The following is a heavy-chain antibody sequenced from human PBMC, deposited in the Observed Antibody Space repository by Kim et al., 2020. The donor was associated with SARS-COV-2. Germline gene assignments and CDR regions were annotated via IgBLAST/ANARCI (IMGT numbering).Heavy chain of an antibody. CDR1: GASIGTDY. J-gene: IGHJ4*02. V-gene: IGHV4-59*08. D-gene: IGHD6-19*01. CDR3: ARLPDINGWPFDY. CDR2: IFYTGKT. Sequence: SETLSLTCTISGASIGTDYWTWIRQPPGGGLEWIGYIFYTGKTSYNPSLTSRVPLSLDTSRNQFSLTLNSVSAADSAVYFCARLPDINGWPFDYWAQGTL.